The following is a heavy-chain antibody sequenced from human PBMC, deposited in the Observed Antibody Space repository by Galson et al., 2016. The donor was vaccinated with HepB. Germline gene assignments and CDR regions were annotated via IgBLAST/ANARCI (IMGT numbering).Heavy chain of an antibody. V-gene: IGHV3-53*01. D-gene: IGHD3-22*01. CDR2: IYSNGRT. J-gene: IGHJ5*02. CDR1: GFGVGSTY. Sequence: LRLSCAVSGFGVGSTYMNWVRQAPGEGLEWASVIYSNGRTYYADSVRGRFTVSRDRSKHILYLQMNSLRVEDTAVYYCARGPVVTYYSGPTWFDPWGQGTLVTVSS. CDR3: ARGPVVTYYSGPTWFDP.